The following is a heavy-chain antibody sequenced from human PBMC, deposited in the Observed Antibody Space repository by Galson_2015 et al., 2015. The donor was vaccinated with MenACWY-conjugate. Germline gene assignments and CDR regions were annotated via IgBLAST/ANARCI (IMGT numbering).Heavy chain of an antibody. Sequence: SVKVSCKASGDTFTTYRVHWVRQAPGQGLEWMGILNPDSGSTAYAPKFQGRITMTRDASTSTVYMALSSLRSEDTAVYYCVRERGNKVYYFDYWGQGTLVAVSS. CDR1: GDTFTTYR. CDR2: LNPDSGST. J-gene: IGHJ4*02. V-gene: IGHV1-46*01. D-gene: IGHD1/OR15-1a*01. CDR3: VRERGNKVYYFDY.